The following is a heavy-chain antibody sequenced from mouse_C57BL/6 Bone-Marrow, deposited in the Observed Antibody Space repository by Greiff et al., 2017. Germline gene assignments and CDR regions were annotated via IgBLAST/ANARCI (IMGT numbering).Heavy chain of an antibody. CDR2: IDPETGGT. CDR3: TRCYDYGGSWFAY. Sequence: QVQLQQSGAELVRPGASVTLSCKASGYTFSDYDMHWVKQTPVHGLEWVGAIDPETGGTAYTQKVKGQAIMTGDNASSTAYMELRSLASEDSSVYYCTRCYDYGGSWFAYWGQGTLVTVSA. J-gene: IGHJ3*01. CDR1: GYTFSDYD. V-gene: IGHV1-15*01. D-gene: IGHD2-4*01.